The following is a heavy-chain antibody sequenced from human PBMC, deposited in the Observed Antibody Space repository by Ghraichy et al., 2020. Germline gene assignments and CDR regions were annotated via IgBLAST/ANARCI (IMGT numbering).Heavy chain of an antibody. CDR3: AKEEGVVTAHFDY. Sequence: GGSLRLSCAASGFTFSTYGMVWVRQAPGKGPEWVAIISADGNKKYYADSVKGRFTISRDNSKNTLYLQMNSLRAEDTAVYYCAKEEGVVTAHFDYWGQGTLVTVSS. J-gene: IGHJ4*02. CDR1: GFTFSTYG. D-gene: IGHD2-21*02. CDR2: ISADGNKK. V-gene: IGHV3-30*18.